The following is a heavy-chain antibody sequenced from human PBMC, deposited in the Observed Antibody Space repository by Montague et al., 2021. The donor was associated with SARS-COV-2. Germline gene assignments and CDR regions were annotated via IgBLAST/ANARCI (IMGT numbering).Heavy chain of an antibody. V-gene: IGHV4-39*07. CDR1: GGSISSSSYY. J-gene: IGHJ6*02. CDR2: IYYSGST. Sequence: SETLSLTCTVAGGSISSSSYYWGWIRQPPGKGLEWIGSIYYSGSTYYXPSLKSRVTLSVDTSKNQFSLKLSSVTAADTAVYYCARVGRQQLVRLSGMDVWGQGTTVTVSS. CDR3: ARVGRQQLVRLSGMDV. D-gene: IGHD6-13*01.